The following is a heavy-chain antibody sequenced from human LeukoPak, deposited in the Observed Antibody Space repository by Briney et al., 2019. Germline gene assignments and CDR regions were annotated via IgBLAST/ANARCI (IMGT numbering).Heavy chain of an antibody. CDR3: AKFKAVAGQDAFDI. CDR1: GFTFSSYG. Sequence: PGGSLRLSCAASGFTFSSYGMHWVRQAPGKGLEWVAVISYDGSNKYYADSVKGRFTISRDNSKNTLYLQMNSLRAEDTAVYYCAKFKAVAGQDAFDIWGQGTMVTVSS. V-gene: IGHV3-30*18. J-gene: IGHJ3*02. D-gene: IGHD6-19*01. CDR2: ISYDGSNK.